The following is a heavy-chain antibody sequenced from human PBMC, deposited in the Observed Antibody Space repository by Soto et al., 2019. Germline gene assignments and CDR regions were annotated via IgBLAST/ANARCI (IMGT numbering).Heavy chain of an antibody. J-gene: IGHJ6*02. V-gene: IGHV3-53*01. D-gene: IGHD3-16*01. CDR2: IYSDGSA. CDR1: GFSVTSNY. Sequence: GGSLRLSCAASGFSVTSNYMIWVRQAPGKGLEWVSVIYSDGSAYDADSVKGRISISRDISRNTLYLQMNSLRAEDTAVYYCAREKFWGDGLDVWGPGTTVTVSS. CDR3: AREKFWGDGLDV.